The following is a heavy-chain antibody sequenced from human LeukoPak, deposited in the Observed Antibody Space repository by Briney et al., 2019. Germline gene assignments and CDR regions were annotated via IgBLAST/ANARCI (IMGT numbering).Heavy chain of an antibody. D-gene: IGHD3-10*01. J-gene: IGHJ5*02. CDR1: GFTFSSYA. Sequence: GRSLRLSCAASGFTFSSYAMNWVRQAPGKGLEWEAAISYDGSNKNYADSVKGRFSISRDNSRNTLYLQMNSLRPEDTAIYYCARDGGSGLSAFDAWGRGALVIVSS. CDR3: ARDGGSGLSAFDA. CDR2: ISYDGSNK. V-gene: IGHV3-30*04.